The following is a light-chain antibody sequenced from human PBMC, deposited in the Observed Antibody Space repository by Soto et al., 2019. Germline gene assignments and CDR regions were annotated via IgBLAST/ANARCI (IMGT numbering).Light chain of an antibody. Sequence: EVVLTQSPATLSLSPGERATLSCRASESIGNYLAWYHQKLGQAPKLLIYDASHRAIGIPGRFSGDGSGTDFTLTISSLEPEDFAFYDCQWRSDWPPRLTFGGGTKVEIK. CDR3: QWRSDWPPRLT. CDR2: DAS. V-gene: IGKV3-11*01. J-gene: IGKJ4*01. CDR1: ESIGNY.